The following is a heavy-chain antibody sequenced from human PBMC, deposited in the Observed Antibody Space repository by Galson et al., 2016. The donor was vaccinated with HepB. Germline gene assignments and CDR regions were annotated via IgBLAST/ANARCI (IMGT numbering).Heavy chain of an antibody. D-gene: IGHD2-15*01. Sequence: LRLSCAASGFTFSRHWVHWVRQAPGKGLVWVSRINSDGSNTNYADSVKGRFTISRDNAKNTLYLQMNSLRAEDTAVDYCAKMSCGGICYAAYFYALDVWGQGTPVTVSS. CDR1: GFTFSRHW. V-gene: IGHV3-74*01. CDR2: INSDGSNT. J-gene: IGHJ6*02. CDR3: AKMSCGGICYAAYFYALDV.